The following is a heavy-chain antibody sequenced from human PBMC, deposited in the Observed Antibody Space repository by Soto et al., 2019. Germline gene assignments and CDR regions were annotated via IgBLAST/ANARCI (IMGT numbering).Heavy chain of an antibody. V-gene: IGHV4-61*01. CDR2: VYYTGST. CDR3: AGRLASKPKYFFDF. Sequence: QVQLQESGPGLVKPSETLSLTCTVSGDSVSSGIYYWSWIRQPPGQGLEWIGYVYYTGSTNYNPDLQSRVTLSIDTSKNQFSLRVRSVTAADTAMYNCAGRLASKPKYFFDFWGQGTQITVSS. J-gene: IGHJ4*02. D-gene: IGHD3-9*01. CDR1: GDSVSSGIYY.